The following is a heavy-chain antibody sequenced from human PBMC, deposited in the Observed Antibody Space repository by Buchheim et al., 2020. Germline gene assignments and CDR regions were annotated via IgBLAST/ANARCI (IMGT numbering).Heavy chain of an antibody. CDR2: INTNTGNP. Sequence: QVQLVQSGSVLKKPGASVKVSCKASGYSLTDYPLNWVRQAPGQGLEWMGWINTNTGNPNYAQVFTGRLVLSMDTSVSTAYLQISNLKADDTAVYYCARGGATSGIIVDPWGQGTL. D-gene: IGHD3-10*01. CDR3: ARGGATSGIIVDP. V-gene: IGHV7-4-1*01. CDR1: GYSLTDYP. J-gene: IGHJ5*02.